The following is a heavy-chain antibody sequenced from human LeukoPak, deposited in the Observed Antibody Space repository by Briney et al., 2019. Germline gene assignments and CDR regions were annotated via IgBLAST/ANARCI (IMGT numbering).Heavy chain of an antibody. CDR1: GFTFSSSA. CDR2: IVVGSGNT. J-gene: IGHJ5*02. CDR3: AREAITIFGVVRTQTTYGPHRFDP. V-gene: IGHV1-58*02. Sequence: SVKVSCKASGFTFSSSAMQWVRQARGQRLEWIGWIVVGSGNTNYAQKFQERVTIKRDMSTSTAYMELSSLRSEDTAVYYCAREAITIFGVVRTQTTYGPHRFDPWGQGTLVTVSS. D-gene: IGHD3-3*01.